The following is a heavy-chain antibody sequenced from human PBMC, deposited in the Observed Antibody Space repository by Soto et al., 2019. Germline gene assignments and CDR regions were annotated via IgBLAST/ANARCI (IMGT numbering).Heavy chain of an antibody. CDR1: GFAFSSYA. CDR3: AKDPPTLGGYYYGMDV. V-gene: IGHV3-23*01. Sequence: GGSLRLSCGASGFAFSSYAISWFRQGPGKGLEWVSAISGSGGSTYYADSVKGRFTISTDNSKNTLYLQLNSLRAEDKAVYYCAKDPPTLGGYYYGMDVWGQGTTVTVSS. CDR2: ISGSGGST. D-gene: IGHD3-16*01. J-gene: IGHJ6*02.